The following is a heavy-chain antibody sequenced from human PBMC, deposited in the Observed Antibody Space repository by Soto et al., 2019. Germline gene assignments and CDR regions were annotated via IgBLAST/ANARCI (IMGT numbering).Heavy chain of an antibody. CDR2: ISDYSGDT. CDR1: GYTFNNFG. J-gene: IGHJ4*02. V-gene: IGHV1-18*01. Sequence: GASVKVSCKTSGYTFNNFGISWVRQAPGQGFEWMGWISDYSGDTKIAEKFQDRATLTTDTATSTAYMELRSLTSHDTAVYYCARDLDYDIFIGYRGPPNFDNWGQGTRVTVSS. CDR3: ARDLDYDIFIGYRGPPNFDN. D-gene: IGHD3-9*01.